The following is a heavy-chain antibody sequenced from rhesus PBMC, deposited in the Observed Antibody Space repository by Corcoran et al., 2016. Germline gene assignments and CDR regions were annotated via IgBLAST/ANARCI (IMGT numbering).Heavy chain of an antibody. CDR1: GGSFISYW. V-gene: IGHV4-80*01. J-gene: IGHJ4*01. CDR2: INGNDGRT. D-gene: IGHD6-31*01. CDR3: ARGRYSSGWYSYYFDY. Sequence: QVQLQESGPGLVKPSETLSLTCAVSGGSFISYWWSWFRQPPGKGLEAFGEINGNDGRTNSPPSLRSRVHISKDASKNQFSLKLTSVTAADTAVYYCARGRYSSGWYSYYFDYWGQGVLVTVSS.